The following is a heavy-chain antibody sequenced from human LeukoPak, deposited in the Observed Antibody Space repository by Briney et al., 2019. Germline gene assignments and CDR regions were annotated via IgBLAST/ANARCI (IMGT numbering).Heavy chain of an antibody. CDR3: ARSMAYGLHDQ. V-gene: IGHV3-64*02. CDR2: ISANGGST. CDR1: GFTFSRYA. Sequence: PGGSLRLSCAASGFTFSRYAIHWVRQAPGKGLEYVSAISANGGSTYYADSVRGRFTISRDNSKNTVYLQVGSLRPEDMAVYYCARSMAYGLHDQWGQGTLVTVSS. J-gene: IGHJ4*02. D-gene: IGHD3-16*01.